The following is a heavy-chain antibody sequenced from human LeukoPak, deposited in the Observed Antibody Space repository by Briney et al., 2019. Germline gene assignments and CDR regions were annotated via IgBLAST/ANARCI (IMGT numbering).Heavy chain of an antibody. CDR2: INPNSGGT. J-gene: IGHJ4*02. V-gene: IGHV1-2*04. CDR3: ARDKQLVPLYYFDY. D-gene: IGHD6-6*01. Sequence: ASVKISCKASGYTFTGYYMHWVRQAPGQGLEWMGWINPNSGGTNYAQKFQGWVTMTRDTSISTAYMELSRLRSDDTAVYYCARDKQLVPLYYFDYWGQGTLVTVSS. CDR1: GYTFTGYY.